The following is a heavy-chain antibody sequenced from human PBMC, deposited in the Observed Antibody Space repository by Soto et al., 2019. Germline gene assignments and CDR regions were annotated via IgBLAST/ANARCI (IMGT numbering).Heavy chain of an antibody. CDR3: VRGRYGSEIH. CDR1: GFIVGSNY. D-gene: IGHD3-10*01. V-gene: IGHV3-53*04. CDR2: LYNGGAT. J-gene: IGHJ4*02. Sequence: EVRLVESGGGLVQSGGSLRLSCAASGFIVGSNYMTWVRQAPGKGLEWVSLLYNGGATHYAASVKGRFTISSHSSQNTMFLQMNSLRTEDTATYYCVRGRYGSEIHWGQGTKVTVSS.